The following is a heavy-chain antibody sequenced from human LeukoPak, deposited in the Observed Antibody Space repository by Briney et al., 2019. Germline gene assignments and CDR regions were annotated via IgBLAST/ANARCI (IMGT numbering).Heavy chain of an antibody. CDR3: AREVDGYSDY. D-gene: IGHD5-18*01. Sequence: GGSLRLSCAASGFTFSSYSMNGVRQAPGKGLAWVSSISSSSSYIYYADSVKGRFTISRDNAKNSLYLQMNSLRAEDTAVYYCAREVDGYSDYWGQGTLVTVSS. CDR1: GFTFSSYS. CDR2: ISSSSSYI. V-gene: IGHV3-21*01. J-gene: IGHJ4*02.